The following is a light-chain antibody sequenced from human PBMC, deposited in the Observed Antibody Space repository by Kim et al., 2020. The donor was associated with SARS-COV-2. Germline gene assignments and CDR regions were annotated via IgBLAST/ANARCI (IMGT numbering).Light chain of an antibody. Sequence: VGDRVTITCRASQTISTWLAWYQQKPGKAPNLLIYLASTLETGVPSRFIGSGSGTEFTLTIDSLQPDDFATYFCQHYSRFPYTFGQGTKVDIK. V-gene: IGKV1-5*03. CDR3: QHYSRFPYT. CDR1: QTISTW. CDR2: LAS. J-gene: IGKJ2*01.